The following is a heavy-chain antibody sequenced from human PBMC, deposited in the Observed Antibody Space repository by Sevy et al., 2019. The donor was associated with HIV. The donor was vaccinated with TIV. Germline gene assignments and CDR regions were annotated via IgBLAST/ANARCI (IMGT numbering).Heavy chain of an antibody. CDR1: GFTFSTHG. J-gene: IGHJ4*02. V-gene: IGHV3-23*01. CDR2: ISASGGIT. Sequence: GGSLRLSCAASGFTFSTHGMNWVRQVPGKGLEWVSSISASGGITSYADSVKGQFTISRDNSKNTLYLQMNSLAVEATGIYYCAKDRRPGYNYGVFDQWGQGTLVTVSS. D-gene: IGHD5-18*01. CDR3: AKDRRPGYNYGVFDQ.